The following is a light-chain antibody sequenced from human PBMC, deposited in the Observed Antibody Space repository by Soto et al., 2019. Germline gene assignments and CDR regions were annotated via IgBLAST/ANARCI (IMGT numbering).Light chain of an antibody. CDR3: QQYESFPRT. J-gene: IGKJ1*01. CDR1: QSINNY. V-gene: IGKV1-5*03. CDR2: KAS. Sequence: DIQMTQSPSTLSASVGDRVTITWRASQSINNYLAWYQQKPGKAPKLLIYKASTLESGVPSRFSGSGSGTEFTLSISSLQPDDFATYYCQQYESFPRTFGQGTKVEIK.